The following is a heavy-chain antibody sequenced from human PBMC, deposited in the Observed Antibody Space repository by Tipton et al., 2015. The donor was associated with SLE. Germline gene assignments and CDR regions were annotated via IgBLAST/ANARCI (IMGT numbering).Heavy chain of an antibody. D-gene: IGHD3-3*01. Sequence: GLVKPSETLSLNCTVSGGSISSHYWSWIRQPPGKGPEWIGFIHPSGSTNYNPSLKSRVTISVDTSKNQFSLKVFSVTAADTALYYCAREHLRHGNEFLFRAYFDSWGQGTLVTVSS. CDR2: IHPSGST. V-gene: IGHV4-4*08. CDR1: GGSISSHY. J-gene: IGHJ4*02. CDR3: AREHLRHGNEFLFRAYFDS.